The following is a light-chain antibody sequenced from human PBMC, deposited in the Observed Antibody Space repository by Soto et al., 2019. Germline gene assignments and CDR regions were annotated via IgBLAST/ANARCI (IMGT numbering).Light chain of an antibody. Sequence: VLTQSPVTPSLCQRVIAXPSCSASQSFRGLLAWYQQKPGQAPRLLIYDAYNRATGVPDRFSGSGSGTDFTLTISSLEPEDFAVYYCQQRSTWPLTFGGGTKVDIK. V-gene: IGKV3-11*01. J-gene: IGKJ4*02. CDR1: QSFRGL. CDR3: QQRSTWPLT. CDR2: DAY.